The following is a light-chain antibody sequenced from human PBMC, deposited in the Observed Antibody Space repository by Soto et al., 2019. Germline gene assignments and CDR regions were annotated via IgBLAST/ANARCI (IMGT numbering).Light chain of an antibody. CDR2: DVS. J-gene: IGLJ2*01. CDR3: ASYTRTTTLV. CDR1: SSDVGGYNY. V-gene: IGLV2-11*01. Sequence: QSVLTQPRSVSGSPGQSVTISCTGTSSDVGGYNYVSWYQQHPGKAPKLMIYDVSKRPSGVPDRFSGSKSGNTASLTISGLQAEDEADYYCASYTRTTTLVFGGGTKVTVL.